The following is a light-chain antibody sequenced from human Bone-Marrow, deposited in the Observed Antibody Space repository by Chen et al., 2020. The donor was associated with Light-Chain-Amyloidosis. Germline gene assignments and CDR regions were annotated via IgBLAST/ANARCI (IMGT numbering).Light chain of an antibody. CDR2: RDT. CDR1: DLPTKY. V-gene: IGLV3-25*03. CDR3: QSADSSGTYEVI. Sequence: YELTQPPSVSVSPGQTDRITCSGDDLPTKYAYWYQQKPGKAPVLVIHRDTERPSGFSDRFSGSSSGTTATLTISGVQAEDEADYPCQSADSSGTYEVIFGGGTKLTVL. J-gene: IGLJ2*01.